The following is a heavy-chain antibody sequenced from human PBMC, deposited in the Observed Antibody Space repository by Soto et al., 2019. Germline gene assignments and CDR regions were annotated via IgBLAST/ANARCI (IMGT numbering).Heavy chain of an antibody. CDR2: ISASGGDT. CDR3: AKDVWQWLGGGMDV. J-gene: IGHJ6*02. Sequence: GGSLRLSCAASGLSSSSFSMSWVRQAPGKGLEWVSSISASGGDTYYADSVKGRFTISRDNSKNTLYLQMNSLRAEDTAVYYCAKDVWQWLGGGMDVWGQGTTVTVSS. D-gene: IGHD6-19*01. CDR1: GLSSSSFS. V-gene: IGHV3-23*01.